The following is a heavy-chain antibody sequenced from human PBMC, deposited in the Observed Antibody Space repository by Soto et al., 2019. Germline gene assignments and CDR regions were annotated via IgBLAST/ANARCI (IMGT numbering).Heavy chain of an antibody. CDR1: GFNVSNNY. V-gene: IGHV3-53*04. D-gene: IGHD4-17*01. CDR3: AAAIYGDWSLDY. CDR2: LYSGGST. J-gene: IGHJ4*02. Sequence: EVQLVESGGALVQPGGSLRLACAASGFNVSNNYMNWVRQVPGKGLQWVSLLYSGGSTYYAGSVTGRFTISRDNSKNTVYLQMNRLRPEDTAVYYCAAAIYGDWSLDYWGQGTLVTVSS.